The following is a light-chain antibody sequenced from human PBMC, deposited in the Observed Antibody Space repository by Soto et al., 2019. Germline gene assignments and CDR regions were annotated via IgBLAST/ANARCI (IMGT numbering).Light chain of an antibody. J-gene: IGKJ3*01. CDR1: HGVSGW. CDR2: TVS. V-gene: IGKV1-12*01. CDR3: QHGKTFPFT. Sequence: IQMTQSPSSVSASVGDTVTLSCQTSHGVSGWLAWYQQNPGKAPTLLIYTVSNLQSGVPCRFSGSGSGKYFSLTITHLHPEDFATYFCQHGKTFPFTFGPGTKVEVK.